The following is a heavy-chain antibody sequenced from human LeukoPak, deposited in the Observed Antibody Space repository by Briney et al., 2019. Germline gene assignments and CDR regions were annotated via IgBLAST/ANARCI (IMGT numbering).Heavy chain of an antibody. V-gene: IGHV3-30-3*01. Sequence: GRSLRLSCAASGFTFSSYAMHWVRQAPGKGLEWVALISYDKSNKYYADSVKGRFTISRDNSKNTLFVQMNSLRTEDTAVYYCARSGVQWQWLLTYDAFDIWGQGTMVTVS. J-gene: IGHJ3*02. CDR2: ISYDKSNK. D-gene: IGHD6-19*01. CDR1: GFTFSSYA. CDR3: ARSGVQWQWLLTYDAFDI.